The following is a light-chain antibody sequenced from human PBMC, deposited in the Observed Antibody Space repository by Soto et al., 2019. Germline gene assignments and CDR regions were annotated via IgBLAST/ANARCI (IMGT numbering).Light chain of an antibody. CDR3: SSYTSSSTYV. Sequence: QSVLTQPASVSGSPGQSITISCPGTSSDVGGYNYVSWYQQHPGKAPKLMIYDVSSRPSGVSDRVSGSKSGNTASLTISGLQAEDEADYYCSSYTSSSTYVFGTGTKVTVL. J-gene: IGLJ1*01. CDR1: SSDVGGYNY. V-gene: IGLV2-14*01. CDR2: DVS.